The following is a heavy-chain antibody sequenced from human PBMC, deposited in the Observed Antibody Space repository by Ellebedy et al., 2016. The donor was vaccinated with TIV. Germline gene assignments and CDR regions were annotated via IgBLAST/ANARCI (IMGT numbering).Heavy chain of an antibody. CDR2: ISGSGGST. Sequence: GGSLRLXCAASGFTFSSYAMSWVRQAPGKGLERVSAISGSGGSTYYADSVKGRFTISRDNSKNTLYLQINSLRAEDTAVYYCAKDRMYSSSSGERYYYYYMDVWGKGTTVTVSS. V-gene: IGHV3-23*01. CDR1: GFTFSSYA. D-gene: IGHD6-6*01. CDR3: AKDRMYSSSSGERYYYYYMDV. J-gene: IGHJ6*03.